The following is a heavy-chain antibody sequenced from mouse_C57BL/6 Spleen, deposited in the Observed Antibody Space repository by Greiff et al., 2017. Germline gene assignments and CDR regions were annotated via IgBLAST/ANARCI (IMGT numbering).Heavy chain of an antibody. CDR1: GFTFSDYY. V-gene: IGHV5-16*01. CDR3: ARGGLYAMDY. J-gene: IGHJ4*01. Sequence: EVQLMESEGGLVQPGSSMKLSCTASGFTFSDYYMAWVRQVPEKGLEWVANINYDGSSTYYLDSLKSRFIISRDNAKNILYLQMSSLKSEDTATYYCARGGLYAMDYWGQGTSVTVSS. CDR2: INYDGSST.